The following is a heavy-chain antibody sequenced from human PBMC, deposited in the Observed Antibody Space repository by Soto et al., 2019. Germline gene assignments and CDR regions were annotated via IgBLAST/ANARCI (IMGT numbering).Heavy chain of an antibody. CDR1: GFTFSSYA. Sequence: SLRLSCTASGFTFSSYAMTWVRQAPGRGLEGVSGITSSGGRTYYADSVKGRFTISRDNPKSTLYLQMNSLRAEDTAVYYCAKDTRYADYWGQGTLVTVSS. J-gene: IGHJ4*02. V-gene: IGHV3-23*01. D-gene: IGHD3-16*01. CDR2: ITSSGGRT. CDR3: AKDTRYADY.